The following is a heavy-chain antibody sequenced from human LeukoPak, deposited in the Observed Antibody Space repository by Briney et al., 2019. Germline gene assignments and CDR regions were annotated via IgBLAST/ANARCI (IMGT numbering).Heavy chain of an antibody. CDR1: GYTFTGYY. CDR2: INPNSGGT. CDR3: ARDHITMVRGVIAGTGLGGY. V-gene: IGHV1-2*02. D-gene: IGHD3-10*01. J-gene: IGHJ4*02. Sequence: ASVKVSCEASGYTFTGYYMHWVRQAPGQGLEWMGWINPNSGGTNYAQKFQGRVTMTRDTSISTAYMELSRLRSDDTAVYYCARDHITMVRGVIAGTGLGGYWGQGTLVTVSS.